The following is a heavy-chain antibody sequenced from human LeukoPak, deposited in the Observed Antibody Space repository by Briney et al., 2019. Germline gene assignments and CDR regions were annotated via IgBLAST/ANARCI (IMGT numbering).Heavy chain of an antibody. J-gene: IGHJ4*02. V-gene: IGHV1-8*01. CDR3: ARAIVATGWPFDY. D-gene: IGHD5-12*01. CDR1: GYTFTSYD. Sequence: ASVTVSCTASGYTFTSYDINWVRQAPGQGLEWMGWMNPNSGNTGYAQKFQGRVTMTRNTSISTAYMELSSLRSEDTAVYYCARAIVATGWPFDYWGQGTLVTVSS. CDR2: MNPNSGNT.